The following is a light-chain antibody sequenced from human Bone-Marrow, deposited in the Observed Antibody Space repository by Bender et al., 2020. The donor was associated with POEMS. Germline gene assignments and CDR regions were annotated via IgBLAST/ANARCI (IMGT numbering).Light chain of an antibody. CDR2: DVR. Sequence: QSALTQPASVSGSPGQSITISCTGTSSDIGAYNFVSWYQQHPGEAPTLMIYDVRNRPSGVSNRFSGSKSGNTASLTISGLRPEDEADYYCCSYTSSNTLVFGGGTKLTVL. CDR3: CSYTSSNTLV. CDR1: SSDIGAYNF. J-gene: IGLJ3*02. V-gene: IGLV2-14*01.